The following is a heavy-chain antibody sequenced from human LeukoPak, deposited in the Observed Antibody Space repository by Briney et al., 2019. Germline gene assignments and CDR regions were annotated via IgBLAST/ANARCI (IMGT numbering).Heavy chain of an antibody. CDR3: VRDRGIFGMDYFDY. Sequence: GASVKVSCKASGYTFTSYGISWVRQAPGQGLEWMGWISAYNGNTNYAQKLQGRVTMTTDTSTSTAYMELRSLRSDDTAVYYCVRDRGIFGMDYFDYWGQGTLVTVSS. CDR1: GYTFTSYG. D-gene: IGHD3-3*01. CDR2: ISAYNGNT. V-gene: IGHV1-18*01. J-gene: IGHJ4*02.